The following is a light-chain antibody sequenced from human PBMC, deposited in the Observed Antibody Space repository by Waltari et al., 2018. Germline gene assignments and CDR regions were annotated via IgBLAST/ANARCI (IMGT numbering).Light chain of an antibody. CDR1: QGVSSS. J-gene: IGKJ2*01. V-gene: IGKV1-8*01. Sequence: AIRLIQSPSSFSASIGDRLTLTCRASQGVSSSLAWYQQKPGKAPKLLIFATSTLQSGVPSRFSGSGSGTEFTLTVSCLQSEDFATYYCQQYYSYPYTFGQGTKLEIK. CDR2: ATS. CDR3: QQYYSYPYT.